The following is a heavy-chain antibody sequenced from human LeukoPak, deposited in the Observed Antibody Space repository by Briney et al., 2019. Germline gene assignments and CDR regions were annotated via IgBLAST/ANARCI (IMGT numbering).Heavy chain of an antibody. Sequence: GGSLRLSCAASGFTFSSYAMSWVRQAPGKGLEWVSAISGSGGSTYYAGSVKGRFTISRDNSKNTLYLQMNSLRAEDTAVYYCAKDGAGIGGGYFDYWGQGTLVTVSS. CDR1: GFTFSSYA. D-gene: IGHD3-3*01. CDR2: ISGSGGST. V-gene: IGHV3-23*01. CDR3: AKDGAGIGGGYFDY. J-gene: IGHJ4*02.